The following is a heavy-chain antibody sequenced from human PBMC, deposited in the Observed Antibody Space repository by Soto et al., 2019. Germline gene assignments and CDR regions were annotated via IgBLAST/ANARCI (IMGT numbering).Heavy chain of an antibody. V-gene: IGHV1-69*08. J-gene: IGHJ5*02. CDR3: AREMGGYNWNDEGWFVP. CDR2: IIPILGIA. CDR1: GGTFSSYT. D-gene: IGHD1-1*01. Sequence: QVQLVQSGAEVKKPGSSVKVSCKASGGTFSSYTISWVRQAPGQGLEWMGRIIPILGIANYAQKFQGRVTITADKTTSTAYMELSSLRSEDTGVYYCAREMGGYNWNDEGWFVPWGQGTLVTVSS.